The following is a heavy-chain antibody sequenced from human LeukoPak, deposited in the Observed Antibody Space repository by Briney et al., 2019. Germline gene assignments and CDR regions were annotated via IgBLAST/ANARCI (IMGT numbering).Heavy chain of an antibody. CDR1: GFTFSSYW. CDR2: IKQDGSEK. V-gene: IGHV3-7*01. CDR3: ARIPRNYYDSSGHVDY. Sequence: GGSLRLSCAASGFTFSSYWMSWVRQAPGKGLEWVANIKQDGSEKYYVDSVKGRFTISRDNAKNSLYLQMNSLRAEDTAVYYCARIPRNYYDSSGHVDYWGQGTLVTVSS. J-gene: IGHJ4*02. D-gene: IGHD3-22*01.